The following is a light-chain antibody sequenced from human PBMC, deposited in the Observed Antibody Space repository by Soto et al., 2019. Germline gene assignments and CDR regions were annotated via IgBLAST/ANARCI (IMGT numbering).Light chain of an antibody. CDR1: SSDVGNYNF. Sequence: QSALTQPRSVSGSPGQSVTISCTGTSSDVGNYNFVSWYQQHPGKAPKLMIYDVSERPSGVPDRFSASKSGNTASLTISRLQADDEADYYCCSYAGGYTYVFGTGTKVTVL. J-gene: IGLJ1*01. CDR3: CSYAGGYTYV. CDR2: DVS. V-gene: IGLV2-11*01.